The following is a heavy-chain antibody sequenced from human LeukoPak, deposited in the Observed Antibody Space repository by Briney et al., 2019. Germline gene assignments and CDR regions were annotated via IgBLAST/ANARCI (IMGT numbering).Heavy chain of an antibody. CDR3: ARDHGGSPGRVGYFDH. V-gene: IGHV3-48*03. D-gene: IGHD1-26*01. CDR1: GFTFSSYE. J-gene: IGHJ4*02. CDR2: ISSSGSTI. Sequence: GGSLRLSCAASGFTFSSYEMNWVRQAPGKGLEWVSYISSSGSTIYYADSVKGRFTISRDNAKNSLYLQMNSLRAEDTAVYYCARDHGGSPGRVGYFDHWGQGTLVTVSS.